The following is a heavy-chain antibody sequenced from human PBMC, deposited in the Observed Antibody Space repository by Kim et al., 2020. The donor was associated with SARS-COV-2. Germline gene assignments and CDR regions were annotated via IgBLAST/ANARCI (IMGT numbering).Heavy chain of an antibody. CDR2: SYYTGST. CDR1: GCSVSSGGYY. J-gene: IGHJ6*02. CDR3: ARFKVKGSYYYGMDV. V-gene: IGHV4-61*08. Sequence: SETLSLTCTVSGCSVSSGGYYWTWIRQSPGKGLVWIGYSYYTGSTNYNPSLKSRVSISVDMSKNQFSLRLSSVTAADTAVFYCARFKVKGSYYYGMDVWGQGTTVTVSS.